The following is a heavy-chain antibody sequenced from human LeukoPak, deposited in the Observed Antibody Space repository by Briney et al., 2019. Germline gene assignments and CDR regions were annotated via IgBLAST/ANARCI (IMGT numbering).Heavy chain of an antibody. CDR1: GGSISSYY. Sequence: SETLSLTCTVSGGSISSYYWSWIRQPPGKGLEWIGYIYYSGSTNYNPSLKSRVTISVDTSKNQFSLKLSSVTAADTAVYYCAGHGGITMVRGGNYYYMDVWGKGTTVTVSS. CDR2: IYYSGST. J-gene: IGHJ6*03. V-gene: IGHV4-59*08. D-gene: IGHD3-10*01. CDR3: AGHGGITMVRGGNYYYMDV.